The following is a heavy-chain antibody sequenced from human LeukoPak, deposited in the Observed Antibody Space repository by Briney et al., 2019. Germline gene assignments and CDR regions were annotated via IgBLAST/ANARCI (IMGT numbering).Heavy chain of an antibody. Sequence: GGSLRLSCAASGFTFSSYGMHCVRQAPGKGLEWVAVISYDGSNKYYADSVKGRFTISRDNSKNTLYLQMNSLRAEDTAVYYCAKDRGSGSYPPYYYYYGMDVWGQGTTVTVSS. CDR3: AKDRGSGSYPPYYYYYGMDV. D-gene: IGHD3-10*01. CDR2: ISYDGSNK. CDR1: GFTFSSYG. J-gene: IGHJ6*02. V-gene: IGHV3-30*18.